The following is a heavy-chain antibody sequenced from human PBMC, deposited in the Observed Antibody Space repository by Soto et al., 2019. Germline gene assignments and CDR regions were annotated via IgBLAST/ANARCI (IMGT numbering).Heavy chain of an antibody. CDR2: INTGNGNT. CDR3: ARHWGVINPLDY. J-gene: IGHJ4*02. D-gene: IGHD2-21*01. CDR1: GYTLINYP. Sequence: ASVKVSCKASGYTLINYPMHWVRQAPGQRLEWMGWINTGNGNTKYSQKLQGRVTMTTDTSTSTAYMELRSLRSDDTAVYYCARHWGVINPLDYWGQGTLVTVSS. V-gene: IGHV1-3*04.